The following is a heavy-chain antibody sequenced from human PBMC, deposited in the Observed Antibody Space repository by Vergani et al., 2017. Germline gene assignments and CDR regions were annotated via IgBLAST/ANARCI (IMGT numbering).Heavy chain of an antibody. CDR2: IIPIFGTA. V-gene: IGHV1-69*01. Sequence: QVQLVQSGAEVKKPGSSVKVSCKASGGTFSSYAISWVRQAPGQGLEWMGGIIPIFGTANYAQKFQGRVTITADESTSTVYMELSSLRAEDTAVYYCARDMVRGVVERYYYYYMDVWGKGTTVTVSS. D-gene: IGHD3-10*01. CDR1: GGTFSSYA. CDR3: ARDMVRGVVERYYYYYMDV. J-gene: IGHJ6*03.